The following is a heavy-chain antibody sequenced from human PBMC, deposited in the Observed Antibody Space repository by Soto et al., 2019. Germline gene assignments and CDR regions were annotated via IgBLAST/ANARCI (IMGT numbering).Heavy chain of an antibody. CDR3: ARDLRFRGFYGMDV. CDR1: GGSISSGGYY. D-gene: IGHD3-10*01. CDR2: IYYSGST. V-gene: IGHV4-31*03. Sequence: QVQLQESGPGLVKPSQTLSLTCTVSGGSISSGGYYWSWIRQHPGKGLDWIGYIYYSGSTYYNPSLKSRVTISVDTSKNQCSQKLGSVTAGDTAVYYCARDLRFRGFYGMDVWGQGTTVTVSS. J-gene: IGHJ6*02.